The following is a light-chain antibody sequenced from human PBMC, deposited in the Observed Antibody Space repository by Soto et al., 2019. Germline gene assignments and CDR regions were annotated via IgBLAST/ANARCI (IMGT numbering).Light chain of an antibody. V-gene: IGLV2-14*01. Sequence: QSVLTQPASVSGSPGQSITISCTGTSTDIGSYNYLSWYQHHPGKTPRLIIFEVSHRPSGISDRFSASKSANTASLTISGLQAEDEAHYYCSSYTTSNTWVFGGGTKLTVL. CDR2: EVS. CDR1: STDIGSYNY. CDR3: SSYTTSNTWV. J-gene: IGLJ3*02.